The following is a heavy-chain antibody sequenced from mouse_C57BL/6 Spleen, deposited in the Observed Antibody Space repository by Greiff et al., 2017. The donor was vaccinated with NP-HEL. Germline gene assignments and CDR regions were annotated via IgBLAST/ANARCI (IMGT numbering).Heavy chain of an antibody. CDR3: ARSGFNYYGSSSYWYFDV. D-gene: IGHD1-1*01. V-gene: IGHV1-69*01. J-gene: IGHJ1*03. Sequence: QVQLKQPGAELVMPGASVKLSCKASGYTFTSYWMHWVKQRPGQGLEWIGEIDPSDSYTNYNQKFKGKSTLTVDKSSSTAYMQLSSLTSEDSAVYYCARSGFNYYGSSSYWYFDVWGTGTTVTVSS. CDR2: IDPSDSYT. CDR1: GYTFTSYW.